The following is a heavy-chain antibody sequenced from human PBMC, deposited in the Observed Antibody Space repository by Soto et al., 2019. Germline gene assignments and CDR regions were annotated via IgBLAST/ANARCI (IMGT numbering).Heavy chain of an antibody. CDR3: XRVKXSRQSLDS. Sequence: EVQLVESGGGLVQPGGSLRLSCAASGFTFSNYWMHWVRQAPGKGLVWVAGINSDGNATRFADSVKGRFTIARENAKDTFYLQMGSLTADDTAVYYCXRVKXSRQSLDSWGQGTLVTVS. CDR2: INSDGNAT. CDR1: GFTFSNYW. V-gene: IGHV3-74*01. J-gene: IGHJ5*01.